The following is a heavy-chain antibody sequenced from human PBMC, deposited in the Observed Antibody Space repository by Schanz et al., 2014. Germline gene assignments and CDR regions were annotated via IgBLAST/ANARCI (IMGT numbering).Heavy chain of an antibody. Sequence: QVQLVESGGGVVQPGRSLRLSCAASGFTFSTCAMHWVRQAPGKGLEWVAVISYEGNDKYYGDSVKGRFTISRDNSKNTLYLQMNSLRPDDTAVYYCAKALKPYIASRNGLDVWGHGTTVTVSS. CDR2: ISYEGNDK. J-gene: IGHJ6*02. CDR1: GFTFSTCA. CDR3: AKALKPYIASRNGLDV. D-gene: IGHD3-16*01. V-gene: IGHV3-30*04.